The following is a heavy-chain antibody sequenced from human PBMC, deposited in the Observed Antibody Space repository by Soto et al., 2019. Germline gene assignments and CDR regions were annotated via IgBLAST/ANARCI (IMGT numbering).Heavy chain of an antibody. CDR2: ISGGGGST. CDR1: GFTFSSYA. Sequence: EVQLLESGGGLVQPGGSLRLSCAASGFTFSSYAMSWVRQAPGKGLEWVSAISGGGGSTYYADSVKGRFTISRDNSKNTLYLQMNSLRAEDTAVYYCAKERYCTNGVCSQFDYWGQGTLVTVSS. J-gene: IGHJ4*02. CDR3: AKERYCTNGVCSQFDY. D-gene: IGHD2-8*01. V-gene: IGHV3-23*01.